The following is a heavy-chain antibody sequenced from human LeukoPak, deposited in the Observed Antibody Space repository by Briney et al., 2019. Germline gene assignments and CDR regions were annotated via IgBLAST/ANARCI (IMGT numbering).Heavy chain of an antibody. CDR3: AADNWGGSYLFDY. D-gene: IGHD1-26*01. V-gene: IGHV1-8*01. CDR1: GYTFTSYD. Sequence: ASVKVPCKASGYTFTSYDINWVRQATGQGLEWMGWMNPNSGSTGYAQKFQGRVTMTRNTSISTAYMELSSLRSEDTAVYYCAADNWGGSYLFDYWGQGTLVTVSS. J-gene: IGHJ4*02. CDR2: MNPNSGST.